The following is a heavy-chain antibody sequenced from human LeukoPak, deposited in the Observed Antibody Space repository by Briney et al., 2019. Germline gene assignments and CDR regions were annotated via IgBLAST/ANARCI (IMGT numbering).Heavy chain of an antibody. CDR3: ARRSSLITILDY. CDR2: INHSGST. CDR1: GGSFSGYY. Sequence: SETLSLTCAVYGGSFSGYYWSWIRQPPGKGLEWIGEINHSGSTNYNPSLKSRVTISVDTSKNQFSLKLNSVTAADTAVYYCARRSSLITILDYWGQGTLVTVSS. D-gene: IGHD3-3*01. J-gene: IGHJ4*02. V-gene: IGHV4-34*01.